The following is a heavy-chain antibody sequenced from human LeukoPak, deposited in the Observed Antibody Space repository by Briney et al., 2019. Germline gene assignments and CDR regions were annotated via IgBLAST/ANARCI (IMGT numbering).Heavy chain of an antibody. CDR1: GFTFSSYE. V-gene: IGHV3-48*03. CDR3: AELGITMIGGV. J-gene: IGHJ6*04. D-gene: IGHD3-10*02. CDR2: ISSSGSTI. Sequence: GGSLRLPCAASGFTFSSYEMNWVRQAPGKGLEWVSYISSSGSTIYYADSVKGRFTISRDNAKNSLYLQMNSLRAEDTAVYYCAELGITMIGGVWGKGTTVTVSS.